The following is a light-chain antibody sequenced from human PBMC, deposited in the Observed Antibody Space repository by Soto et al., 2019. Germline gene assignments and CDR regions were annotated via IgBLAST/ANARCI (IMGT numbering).Light chain of an antibody. Sequence: DIVMTQSPLSLPVTPGEPASSSCRSSQSLLHSNGYNYLDWYLQKPGQSPQLLIYLGSNRASGVPDRFSGSGSGTDFTLKISRVEAEDVGVYYCMQALQTHPWTFGQGTKVEIK. J-gene: IGKJ1*01. CDR2: LGS. CDR1: QSLLHSNGYNY. CDR3: MQALQTHPWT. V-gene: IGKV2-28*01.